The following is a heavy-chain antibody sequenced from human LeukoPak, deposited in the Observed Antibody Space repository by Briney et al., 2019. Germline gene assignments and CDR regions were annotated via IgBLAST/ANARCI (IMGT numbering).Heavy chain of an antibody. CDR3: ARVRGVKYDYFDY. V-gene: IGHV1-3*01. CDR2: INAGNGNT. CDR1: EYTFTSYA. D-gene: IGHD3-10*01. J-gene: IGHJ4*02. Sequence: GPVKVSCKASEYTFTSYAMHWVRQAPGQRLEWMGWINAGNGNTKYSQKFQGRVTITRDTSASTAYMELSSLRSEDTAVYYCARVRGVKYDYFDYWGRGTLVTVSS.